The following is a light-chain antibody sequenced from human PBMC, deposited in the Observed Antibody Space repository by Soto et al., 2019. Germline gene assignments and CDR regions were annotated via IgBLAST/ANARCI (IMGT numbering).Light chain of an antibody. CDR1: QSIRTY. J-gene: IGKJ4*01. CDR3: QQSHRTPFT. V-gene: IGKV1-39*01. Sequence: DIQMTQSPSSLSASVRDRVTITCRASQSIRTYLNWYQQKPGRAPKLLIYAASSLQSGVPSRFSGSVSGTDFTLTISSLQPEDFATYYCQQSHRTPFTFGGGTKVEIK. CDR2: AAS.